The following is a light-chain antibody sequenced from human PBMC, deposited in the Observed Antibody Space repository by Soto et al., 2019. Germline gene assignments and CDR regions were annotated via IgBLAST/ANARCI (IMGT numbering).Light chain of an antibody. CDR2: NDT. CDR1: SSDVGGYNY. V-gene: IGLV2-14*03. Sequence: QSVLTQPASVSGSPGQWTTISCTGTSSDVGGYNYVSWYQHHPGKAPKLMIYNDTNRPSGVPSRFSGSKSGTSASLAITGLQAEDEGDYYCQYYDTSLSGLSGIYVFGSGTKVTVL. CDR3: QYYDTSLSGLSGIYV. J-gene: IGLJ1*01.